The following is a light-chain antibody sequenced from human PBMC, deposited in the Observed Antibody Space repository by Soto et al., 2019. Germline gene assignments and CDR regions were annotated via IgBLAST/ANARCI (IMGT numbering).Light chain of an antibody. CDR3: QQYSSTLWT. Sequence: DIVMTQSPDSLAVSLGERATINCKSSQSGLYSSNNKNYLAWYQQKPGQPPKLLIYWASTRESGVPDRFSGSGSGTDFNLTISSLQAEDVAVYYCQQYSSTLWTFGQGTKVQIK. CDR2: WAS. V-gene: IGKV4-1*01. CDR1: QSGLYSSNNKNY. J-gene: IGKJ1*01.